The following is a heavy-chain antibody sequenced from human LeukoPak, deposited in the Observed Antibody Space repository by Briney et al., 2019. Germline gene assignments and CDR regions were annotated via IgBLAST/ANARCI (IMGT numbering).Heavy chain of an antibody. CDR2: IYPGDSHT. V-gene: IGHV5-51*01. CDR1: GYSFASYW. J-gene: IGHJ5*02. D-gene: IGHD3-10*01. Sequence: GESLKISCEGSGYSFASYWIGWVRQLSGKGLEWMGSIYPGDSHTTYSPSFQGQVIISADKSISTAYLQWSSLKASDTAMYYCARYYYGSGTYLNNWFDPWGQGTLVTVAS. CDR3: ARYYYGSGTYLNNWFDP.